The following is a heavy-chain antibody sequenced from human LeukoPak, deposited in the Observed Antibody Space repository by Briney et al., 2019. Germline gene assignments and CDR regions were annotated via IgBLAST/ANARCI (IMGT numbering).Heavy chain of an antibody. Sequence: PSETLSLTCTVSGGSINTGTSYWGWIRQPPGKGLEWIGCIYYAGTTYHSPSLKSRVTMSVDTSNNQFSLRLSSVTAADTAVYYCAKQSHDYGDPGAFDIWGQGTMVTVSS. D-gene: IGHD4-17*01. V-gene: IGHV4-39*01. CDR3: AKQSHDYGDPGAFDI. J-gene: IGHJ3*02. CDR2: IYYAGTT. CDR1: GGSINTGTSY.